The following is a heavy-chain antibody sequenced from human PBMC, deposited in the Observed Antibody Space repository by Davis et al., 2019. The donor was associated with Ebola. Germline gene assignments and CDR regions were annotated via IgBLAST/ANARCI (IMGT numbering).Heavy chain of an antibody. Sequence: GESLKISCAASGFTFSDYGMQWVRQAPGKGLEWVAVESNDGSYKSYADSVKGRFTISRDNSKNTLYLQMNNLRAEDTAVYYCARDRQYYYESSGYTHYFDYWGQGTLVTVSS. CDR1: GFTFSDYG. V-gene: IGHV3-30-3*01. CDR2: ESNDGSYK. J-gene: IGHJ4*02. CDR3: ARDRQYYYESSGYTHYFDY. D-gene: IGHD3-22*01.